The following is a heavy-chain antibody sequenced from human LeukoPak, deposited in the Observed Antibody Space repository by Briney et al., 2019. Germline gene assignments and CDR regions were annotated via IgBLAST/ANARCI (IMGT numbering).Heavy chain of an antibody. CDR2: IWYDGYNK. J-gene: IGHJ5*02. V-gene: IGHV3-33*01. CDR1: GFTFSDYG. Sequence: GRSLRLSCTASGFTFSDYGMHWVRQAPGKGLEWVAIIWYDGYNKYYADSVRGRFTISRDNSKNTVYVQMNNLRAEDTAVYSCARNYGGGWFDPWGQGTLVTVSS. D-gene: IGHD4-23*01. CDR3: ARNYGGGWFDP.